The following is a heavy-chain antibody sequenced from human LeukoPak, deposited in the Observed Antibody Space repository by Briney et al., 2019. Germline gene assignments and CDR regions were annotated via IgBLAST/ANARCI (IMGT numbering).Heavy chain of an antibody. CDR2: ISGSGGST. Sequence: GGSLRLSCAASGFTFSSYAMSWVRQAPGKGLEWVSAISGSGGSTYYADSVKGRFTISRDNSKNTLYLQMNSLRAEDTAVYYCAKGCSGGSCYREYAFDIWGQGTMVTVSS. D-gene: IGHD2-15*01. CDR1: GFTFSSYA. J-gene: IGHJ3*02. CDR3: AKGCSGGSCYREYAFDI. V-gene: IGHV3-23*01.